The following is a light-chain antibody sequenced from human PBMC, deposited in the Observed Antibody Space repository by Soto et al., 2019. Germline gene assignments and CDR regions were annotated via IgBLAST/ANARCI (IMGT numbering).Light chain of an antibody. J-gene: IGLJ1*01. CDR3: CSYAGSYADV. V-gene: IGLV2-14*01. CDR2: EVT. Sequence: QSALTQPASVSGSPGQSITISCTGTTSDFGFYNYVSWYQHHPGKAPKLLIYEVTNRHSGVSNRFSGSKSGNTASLTISGLQADDEADYYCCSYAGSYADVYGTSTNVTVL. CDR1: TSDFGFYNY.